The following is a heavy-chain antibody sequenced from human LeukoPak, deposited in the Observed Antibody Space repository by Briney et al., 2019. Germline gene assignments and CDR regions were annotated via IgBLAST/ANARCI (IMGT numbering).Heavy chain of an antibody. CDR2: IIPIFGTT. V-gene: IGHV1-69*01. J-gene: IGHJ6*02. Sequence: SVKVSCKASGGTFSSYAISWVRQAPGQGLEWMGGIIPIFGTTNYAQKFQGRVTITADESTSTAYMELSSLRSEDTAVYYCAKSGPYYYYGMDVWGQGTTVTVSS. CDR1: GGTFSSYA. CDR3: AKSGPYYYYGMDV.